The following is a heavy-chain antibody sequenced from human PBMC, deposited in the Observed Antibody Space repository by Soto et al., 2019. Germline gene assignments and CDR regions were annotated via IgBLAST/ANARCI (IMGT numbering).Heavy chain of an antibody. Sequence: PGGSLRLSCAASGFTFRTYSMNWVRQAPGKGLEWISSISSTSTYIYYADSLKGRFTISRDNTKNSLYLQINSLRDDDTAVYYCARETAGYTSTSAFDYWGQGALVTVSS. D-gene: IGHD6-13*01. V-gene: IGHV3-21*01. CDR3: ARETAGYTSTSAFDY. J-gene: IGHJ4*02. CDR1: GFTFRTYS. CDR2: ISSTSTYI.